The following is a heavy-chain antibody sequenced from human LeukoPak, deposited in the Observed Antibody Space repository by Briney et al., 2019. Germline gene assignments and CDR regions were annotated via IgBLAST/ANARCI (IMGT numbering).Heavy chain of an antibody. CDR1: GFTFSSYA. J-gene: IGHJ4*02. D-gene: IGHD6-13*01. CDR2: ISGSGGST. V-gene: IGHV3-23*01. CDR3: AKGSSSYGYFDY. Sequence: GGSLGLSCAASGFTFSSYAMSWVRQAPGKGLEWVSAISGSGGSTYYADSVKGRFTISRDNSKNTLYLQMNSLRAEDTAVYYCAKGSSSYGYFDYWGQGTLVTVSS.